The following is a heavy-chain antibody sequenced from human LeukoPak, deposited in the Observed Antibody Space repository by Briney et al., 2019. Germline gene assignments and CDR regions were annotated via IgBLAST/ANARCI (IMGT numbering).Heavy chain of an antibody. CDR3: VRLFQDAFHI. CDR1: GYSISSGYY. J-gene: IGHJ3*02. V-gene: IGHV4-38-2*01. CDR2: IYHSGST. Sequence: SGTLSLTCAVSGYSISSGYYWGWIRQPPGKGLEGIGSIYHSGSTYYNPSLKSRVTISVDTSKNQFSLQLSSVTAADTAVYYCVRLFQDAFHIWVQGTMVTVPS.